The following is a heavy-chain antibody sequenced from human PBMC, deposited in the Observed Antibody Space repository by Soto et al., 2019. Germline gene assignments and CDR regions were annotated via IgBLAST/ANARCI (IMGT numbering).Heavy chain of an antibody. J-gene: IGHJ6*03. CDR3: ARTPHYGSGSNYYMDV. D-gene: IGHD3-10*01. CDR1: GYTFTSYD. Sequence: ASVKVSCTASGYTFTSYDINWVRQATGQGLEWMGWMNPNSGNTGYAQKFQGRVTMTRNTSISTAYMELSSLRSEDTAVYYCARTPHYGSGSNYYMDVWGKGTTVTVSS. CDR2: MNPNSGNT. V-gene: IGHV1-8*01.